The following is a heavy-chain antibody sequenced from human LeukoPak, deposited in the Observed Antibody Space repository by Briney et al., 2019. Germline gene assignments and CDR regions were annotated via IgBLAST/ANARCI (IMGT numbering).Heavy chain of an antibody. Sequence: SETLSLTCTVSGGSISSYYWSWIRQPPGKGLEWIGYIYYSGSTNYNPSLKSRVTISVDTSKNQFSLKLSSVTAADTAVYYCARPLDYGDGYVIWGQGTMVTVSS. CDR3: ARPLDYGDGYVI. CDR1: GGSISSYY. V-gene: IGHV4-59*01. J-gene: IGHJ3*02. CDR2: IYYSGST. D-gene: IGHD4-17*01.